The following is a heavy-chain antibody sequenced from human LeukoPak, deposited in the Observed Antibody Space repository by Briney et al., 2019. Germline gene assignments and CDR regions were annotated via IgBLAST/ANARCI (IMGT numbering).Heavy chain of an antibody. Sequence: GGSLRLSCAPSAFTFSSSEMNWVRQAPGKGLEWVSSISSSGSSINYAESVKGRFTISRDNAKNSLYLQMSSLRAEDTAIYYCARVVAGTGGYFSYYYLDVWGKGTTVTVSS. CDR1: AFTFSSSE. D-gene: IGHD3-10*01. J-gene: IGHJ6*03. CDR3: ARVVAGTGGYFSYYYLDV. CDR2: ISSSGSSI. V-gene: IGHV3-48*03.